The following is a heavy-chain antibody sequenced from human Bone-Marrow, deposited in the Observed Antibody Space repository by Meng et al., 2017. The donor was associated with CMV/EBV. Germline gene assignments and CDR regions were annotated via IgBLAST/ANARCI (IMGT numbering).Heavy chain of an antibody. D-gene: IGHD2-2*01. Sequence: GESLKISCAASGFTFSSHWMRWVRQAPGKGLEWVASIKPDGSDQYYVASVKGRFTVSRDNAQKSLSLQLDSLRVEDTALYYCTGDEITVSGANFDSWGRGPLVTVSS. CDR3: TGDEITVSGANFDS. J-gene: IGHJ4*02. CDR1: GFTFSSHW. V-gene: IGHV3-7*01. CDR2: IKPDGSDQ.